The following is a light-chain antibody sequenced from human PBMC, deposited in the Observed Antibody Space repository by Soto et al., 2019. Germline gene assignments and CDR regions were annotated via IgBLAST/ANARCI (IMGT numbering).Light chain of an antibody. V-gene: IGKV3-20*01. CDR3: HRYGDSPDTDRWT. Sequence: EIVLTQSPGTLSLSPGERASLSCRASQSVRSSSLAWYQQKPGQPPRLLIYGASSRATGIPVRFSGSGSGTDFTLTISRLEPEDFAVSFCHRYGDSPDTDRWTFGPGTKVEIK. J-gene: IGKJ1*01. CDR1: QSVRSSS. CDR2: GAS.